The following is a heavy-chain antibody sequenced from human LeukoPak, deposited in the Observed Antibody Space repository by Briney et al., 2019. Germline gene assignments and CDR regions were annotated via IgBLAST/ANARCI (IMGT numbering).Heavy chain of an antibody. CDR1: GFTFNYAW. J-gene: IGHJ6*02. Sequence: TGGSLRLSCAASGFTFNYAWMSWVRQVPGKGLEWVGQTVSEIDGGTTDYAAPVKGRFTISRDDSKSTLYLQMNSLKIEDTAVYYCTTDEDWNYARKDVWGQGATVIVSS. D-gene: IGHD1-7*01. CDR2: TVSEIDGGTT. CDR3: TTDEDWNYARKDV. V-gene: IGHV3-15*04.